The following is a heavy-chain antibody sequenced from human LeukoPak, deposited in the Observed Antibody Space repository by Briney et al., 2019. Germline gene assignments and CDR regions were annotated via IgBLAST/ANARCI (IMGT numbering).Heavy chain of an antibody. CDR1: GFTLSSYW. D-gene: IGHD3-3*01. V-gene: IGHV3-7*01. CDR2: IKQDGSEK. CDR3: ARDTAEYDFWSGYYIYGMDV. Sequence: GGSLRLSCAASGFTLSSYWMSWVRQAPGKGLEWVANIKQDGSEKYYVDSVKGRFTISRDNAKNSLYLQMNSLRAEDTAVYYCARDTAEYDFWSGYYIYGMDVWGQGTTVTVSS. J-gene: IGHJ6*02.